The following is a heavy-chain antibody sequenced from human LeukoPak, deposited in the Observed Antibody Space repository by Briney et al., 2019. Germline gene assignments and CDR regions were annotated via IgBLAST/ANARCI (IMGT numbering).Heavy chain of an antibody. J-gene: IGHJ4*02. V-gene: IGHV4-31*03. CDR2: IYYSGST. Sequence: PSQTLSLTCTVSGGSISSGGYYWSWIRQHPGKGLEWIGYIYYSGSTYYNPSLKSRVTISVDTSKNQFSLKLSSVTAADTAVYYCARDNYDFWSGYYTASFDYWGQGTLVTVSS. CDR1: GGSISSGGYY. D-gene: IGHD3-3*01. CDR3: ARDNYDFWSGYYTASFDY.